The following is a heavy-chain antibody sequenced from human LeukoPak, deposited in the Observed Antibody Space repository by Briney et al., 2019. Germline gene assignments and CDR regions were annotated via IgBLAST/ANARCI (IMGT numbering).Heavy chain of an antibody. CDR2: ISSSSSYI. CDR1: GFTFSSYS. V-gene: IGHV3-21*01. D-gene: IGHD6-6*01. J-gene: IGHJ4*02. CDR3: ARSSSSDFDY. Sequence: GGSLRLSCAASGFTFSSYSMNRVRQAPGKGLEWVSSISSSSSYIYYADSVKGRFTISRDNAKNSLYLQMNSLRAEDTAVYYCARSSSSDFDYWGQGTLVTVSS.